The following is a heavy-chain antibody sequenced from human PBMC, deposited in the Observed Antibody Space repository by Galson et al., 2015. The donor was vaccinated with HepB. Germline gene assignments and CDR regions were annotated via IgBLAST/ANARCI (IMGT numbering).Heavy chain of an antibody. V-gene: IGHV3-30-3*01. J-gene: IGHJ4*02. D-gene: IGHD2/OR15-2a*01. CDR1: GFTFSSYA. CDR2: ISYDGSNK. CDR3: ARGWSRSGEYLDY. Sequence: SLRLSCAASGFTFSSYAMHWVRQAPGKGLEWVAVISYDGSNKYYADSVKGRFTISRDNSKNTLYLQMNSLRAEDTAVYYCARGWSRSGEYLDYWGQGTLVTVSS.